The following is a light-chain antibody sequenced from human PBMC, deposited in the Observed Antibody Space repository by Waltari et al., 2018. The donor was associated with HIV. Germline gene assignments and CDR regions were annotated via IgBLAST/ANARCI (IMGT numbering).Light chain of an antibody. J-gene: IGKJ2*01. Sequence: EIVLTQSPGTLSLSPGERATLSCRASQTISSSYLAWYQQKPGQAPRLLISGASSRATGIPDRCSGSGSGTDFTLIISRLEPEDFAVYYCQQYGSSPLYTCGQGTKLEIK. CDR2: GAS. CDR1: QTISSSY. CDR3: QQYGSSPLYT. V-gene: IGKV3-20*01.